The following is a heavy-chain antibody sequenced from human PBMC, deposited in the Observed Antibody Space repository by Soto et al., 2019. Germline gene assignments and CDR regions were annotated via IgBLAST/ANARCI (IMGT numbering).Heavy chain of an antibody. CDR2: FYPRDSAA. D-gene: IGHD1-26*01. V-gene: IGHV5-51*01. CDR1: GYSFTTHW. J-gene: IGHJ6*02. Sequence: GESLKISCVGSGYSFTTHWVAWVRQMPGKGLEWMGIFYPRDSAATYSPSFQSQVTMSADKSSSTAYLQWNSLQASDTAIYYCARGGKDGSLFFGLEVWGQGTTVTV. CDR3: ARGGKDGSLFFGLEV.